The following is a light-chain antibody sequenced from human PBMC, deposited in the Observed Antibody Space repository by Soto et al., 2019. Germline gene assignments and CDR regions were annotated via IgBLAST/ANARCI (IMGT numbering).Light chain of an antibody. CDR2: DAT. Sequence: IQMTQSPSTLSASVGDRVSITCRASQSIGSWLAWYQQKPGKAPKLLIYDATSLESGVPPRFSGRGSGTECTLTISSLQTDDFATYYCQQYDSYTYNFGQGTK. CDR3: QQYDSYTYN. J-gene: IGKJ2*01. V-gene: IGKV1-5*01. CDR1: QSIGSW.